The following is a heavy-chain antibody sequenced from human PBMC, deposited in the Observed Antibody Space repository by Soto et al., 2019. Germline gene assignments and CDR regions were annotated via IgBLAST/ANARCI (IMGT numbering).Heavy chain of an antibody. Sequence: QVQLQESGPGLVKPSQTLSLTCTVSGASISSGSYYWSWIRQLPGKGREWIGYSSNSGNPSYNPSIKSGVTISVDTSKNQFSLRVSSVTAADTAVYYCARAVHSNHVYWSQGTLVSVSS. CDR2: SSNSGNP. CDR1: GASISSGSYY. V-gene: IGHV4-31*03. J-gene: IGHJ4*02. D-gene: IGHD4-4*01. CDR3: ARAVHSNHVY.